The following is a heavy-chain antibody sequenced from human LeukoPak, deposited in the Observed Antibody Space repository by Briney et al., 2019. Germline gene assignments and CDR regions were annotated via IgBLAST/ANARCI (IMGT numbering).Heavy chain of an antibody. V-gene: IGHV3-30*03. CDR1: GFTFSSYG. CDR3: ARVLSLFYFDY. J-gene: IGHJ4*02. Sequence: PGGSLRLSCAASGFTFSSYGMHWVRQAPGKGLEWVAVISYDGSNKYYADSVKGRFTISRDNAKNSLHLQMNSLRAEDTAVYYCARVLSLFYFDYWGQGTLVTVSS. D-gene: IGHD2-21*01. CDR2: ISYDGSNK.